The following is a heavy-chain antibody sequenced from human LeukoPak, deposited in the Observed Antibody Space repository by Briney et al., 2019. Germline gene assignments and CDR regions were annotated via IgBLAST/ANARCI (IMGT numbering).Heavy chain of an antibody. J-gene: IGHJ4*02. V-gene: IGHV4-59*12. Sequence: NSSETLSLTCTVSGGSISSFYWSWIRQPPGKGLEWIGYIYYSGSTNYNPSLKSRVTMSVDTSKNQFSLKLSSVTAADTAVYYCARGPRLTIFGGYGFDYWGQGTLVTVSS. CDR3: ARGPRLTIFGGYGFDY. CDR2: IYYSGST. D-gene: IGHD3-3*01. CDR1: GGSISSFY.